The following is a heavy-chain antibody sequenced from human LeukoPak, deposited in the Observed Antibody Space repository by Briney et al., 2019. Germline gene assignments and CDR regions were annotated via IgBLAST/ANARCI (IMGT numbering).Heavy chain of an antibody. CDR1: GFTFSSYA. D-gene: IGHD5-18*01. J-gene: IGHJ4*02. CDR2: ISYDGSNK. CDR3: ARDSGGYSYGPFDY. Sequence: GGSLRLSCAASGFTFSSYAMHWVRQAPGKGLEWVAVISYDGSNKYYADSVKGRFTISRDNSKNTLYLQMNSLRAEDTAVYYRARDSGGYSYGPFDYWGQGTLVTVSS. V-gene: IGHV3-30*04.